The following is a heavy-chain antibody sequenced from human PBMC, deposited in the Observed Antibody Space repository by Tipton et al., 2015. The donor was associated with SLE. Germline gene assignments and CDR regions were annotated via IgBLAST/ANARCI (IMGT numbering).Heavy chain of an antibody. CDR3: ARDLVIETDCLHGFRSFDYRGMDV. J-gene: IGHJ6*02. Sequence: SLRLSCVASGYTFSRYWMHWVRQAPGKGPLWVSHINQDGRYTNYADSVKGRFTISRDNAKNTLYLQMESLRAEDTAVYYCARDLVIETDCLHGFRSFDYRGMDVWGPGSTVAVSS. CDR1: GYTFSRYW. V-gene: IGHV3-74*01. D-gene: IGHD3-9*01. CDR2: INQDGRYT.